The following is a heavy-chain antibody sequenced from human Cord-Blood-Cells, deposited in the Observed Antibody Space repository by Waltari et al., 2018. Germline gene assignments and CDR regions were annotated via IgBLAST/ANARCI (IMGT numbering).Heavy chain of an antibody. D-gene: IGHD6-13*01. CDR2: ISAYNGNT. Sequence: QVQLVQSGAEVKKPGASVKVSCKASGYNFTSYGISWVRQAPGQGLEWMGWISAYNGNTNYAQKLQGRVTMTTDTSTSTAYMELRSLRSDDTAVYYCARDRPKQQLFSYYYGMDVWGQGTTVTVSS. CDR1: GYNFTSYG. V-gene: IGHV1-18*01. J-gene: IGHJ6*02. CDR3: ARDRPKQQLFSYYYGMDV.